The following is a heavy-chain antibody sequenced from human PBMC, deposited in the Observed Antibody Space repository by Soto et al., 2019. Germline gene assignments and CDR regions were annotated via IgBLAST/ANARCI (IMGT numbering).Heavy chain of an antibody. CDR2: ITEDGSGT. Sequence: GALRLSCATSGFTFSSYPIHWVRQAPGKGPVWVSRITEDGSGTTYADSVKGRFTVTRDNAKNTMYLQMSGLGAEDTAVYHCVRGTNGWRGMDYWGQGTLVTVSS. CDR1: GFTFSSYP. CDR3: VRGTNGWRGMDY. V-gene: IGHV3-74*01. J-gene: IGHJ4*02. D-gene: IGHD2-8*01.